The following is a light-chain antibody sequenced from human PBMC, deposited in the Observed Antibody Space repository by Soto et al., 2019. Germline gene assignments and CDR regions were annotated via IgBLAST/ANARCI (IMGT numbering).Light chain of an antibody. CDR1: SSDVGGHNY. CDR3: SSYARINFWV. Sequence: QSALTQPPSASGSPGQSVTISCTGTSSDVGGHNYVLWYQQHPGKAPKLMIYEVSKRPSGVPDRFSGSKSGNTASLTVSGLQTEDEADYYCSSYARINFWVFGTGTKLTVL. J-gene: IGLJ1*01. CDR2: EVS. V-gene: IGLV2-8*01.